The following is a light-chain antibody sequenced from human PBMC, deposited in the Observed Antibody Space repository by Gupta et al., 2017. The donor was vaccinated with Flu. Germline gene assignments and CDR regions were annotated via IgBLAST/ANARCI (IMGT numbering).Light chain of an antibody. V-gene: IGKV3-20*01. CDR2: GAS. CDR3: QQYGRT. CDR1: QSVSSRY. J-gene: IGKJ4*01. Sequence: EIVLPQSPGPLSLSPGERATLPCRASQSVSSRYLAWYQQKPGQAPRLLIYGASSRATGIPDRFSGSGSGTDFTLTISRLEPEDFAVYYGQQYGRTFGGGTKVEIK.